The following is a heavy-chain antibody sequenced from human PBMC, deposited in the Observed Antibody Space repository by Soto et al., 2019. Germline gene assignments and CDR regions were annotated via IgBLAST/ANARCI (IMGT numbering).Heavy chain of an antibody. CDR2: IYYSGST. J-gene: IGHJ5*02. V-gene: IGHV4-31*03. CDR1: GGSISSGGYY. CDR3: ARSLRFDP. Sequence: NPSETLSLTCTVSGGSISSGGYYWSWVRQHPGKGLEWIGYIYYSGSTYYNPALKSRVTISADTSKNQFSLKLSSVTAADTAVYYCARSLRFDPWGQGTLVTVSS. D-gene: IGHD5-12*01.